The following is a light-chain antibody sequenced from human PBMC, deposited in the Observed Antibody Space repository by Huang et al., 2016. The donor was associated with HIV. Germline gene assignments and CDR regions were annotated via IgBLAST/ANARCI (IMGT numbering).Light chain of an antibody. J-gene: IGKJ3*01. CDR3: QQSYSTLFT. CDR1: QNMNTY. Sequence: DIQMTQSPSSLSASVGDRVTITCRASQNMNTYLNWYQQKRGKATKLLIYTASILQSGVPSRFSGSGSGTDFTLTISSLQPEDSATYYCQQSYSTLFTFGPGTKVDI. V-gene: IGKV1-39*01. CDR2: TAS.